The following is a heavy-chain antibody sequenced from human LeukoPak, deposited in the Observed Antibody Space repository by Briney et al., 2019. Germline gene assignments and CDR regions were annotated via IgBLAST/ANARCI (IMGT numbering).Heavy chain of an antibody. J-gene: IGHJ4*02. Sequence: SETLSLTCGVSGGSIITTNWWSWVRQPPGKGLEWIGYIYYSGSTNYNPSLKSRVTISVDTSKNQFSLKLSSVTAADTAVYYCARAGRGYEYYFDYWGQGTLVTVSS. D-gene: IGHD3-22*01. CDR3: ARAGRGYEYYFDY. CDR2: IYYSGST. V-gene: IGHV4-4*02. CDR1: GGSIITTNW.